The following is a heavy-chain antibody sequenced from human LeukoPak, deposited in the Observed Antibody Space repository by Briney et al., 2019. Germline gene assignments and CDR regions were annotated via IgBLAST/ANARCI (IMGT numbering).Heavy chain of an antibody. D-gene: IGHD3/OR15-3a*01. CDR2: VYTSGNT. Sequence: SETLSLTCTVSGGSISSYFWNWIRQPAGKGLEWIGRVYTSGNTNYSPSLKSRVTMSIDTSKNQFSLKLASVTAADTAMYYCATGDWSGADNWGQGTLVVVSS. J-gene: IGHJ4*02. CDR1: GGSISSYF. V-gene: IGHV4-4*07. CDR3: ATGDWSGADN.